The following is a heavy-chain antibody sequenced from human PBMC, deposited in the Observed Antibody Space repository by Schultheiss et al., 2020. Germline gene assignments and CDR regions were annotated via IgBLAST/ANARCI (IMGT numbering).Heavy chain of an antibody. Sequence: GGSLRLSCAASGFTFSSYEMNWVRQAPGKGLEWVSYISSSGSTIYYADSVKGRFTISRDNAKNSLYLQMNSLRAEDTAVYYCARDLSTYYDFWSGYYTYYYYGMDVWGQGTTVTVSS. D-gene: IGHD3-3*01. CDR2: ISSSGSTI. V-gene: IGHV3-48*03. J-gene: IGHJ6*02. CDR1: GFTFSSYE. CDR3: ARDLSTYYDFWSGYYTYYYYGMDV.